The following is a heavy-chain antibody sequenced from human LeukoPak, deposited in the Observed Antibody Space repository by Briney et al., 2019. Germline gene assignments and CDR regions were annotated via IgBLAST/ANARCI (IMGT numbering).Heavy chain of an antibody. Sequence: ASVKVSCKASGYTFTGYYMHWVRQAPGQGLEWMGWINPNSGGTNYAQKFQGRVTMTRDTSISTAYMELSRLRSDDTAVYYCARGGSPLNYCSSTSCYVSAFDIWGQGTMVTVSS. CDR3: ARGGSPLNYCSSTSCYVSAFDI. D-gene: IGHD2-2*01. CDR1: GYTFTGYY. V-gene: IGHV1-2*02. CDR2: INPNSGGT. J-gene: IGHJ3*02.